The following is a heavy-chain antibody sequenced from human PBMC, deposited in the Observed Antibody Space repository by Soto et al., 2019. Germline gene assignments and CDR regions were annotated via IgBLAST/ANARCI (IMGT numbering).Heavy chain of an antibody. CDR3: ANRLGNYYVSGLPFDI. V-gene: IGHV3-23*01. J-gene: IGHJ3*02. CDR1: GWIFPGHP. D-gene: IGHD1-26*01. Sequence: GGSLRLSCAASGWIFPGHPMGWVRQRPGKGLDGVSAIAERGDGTPYVAPVKARFTTSGDSFMKPLYLKIKTLRAEDTAVYYCANRLGNYYVSGLPFDICGQRTRVTVSS. CDR2: IAERGDGT.